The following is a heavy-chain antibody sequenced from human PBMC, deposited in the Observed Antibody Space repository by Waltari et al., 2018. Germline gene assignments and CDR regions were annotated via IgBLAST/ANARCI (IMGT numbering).Heavy chain of an antibody. CDR1: GGTFSSYA. Sequence: QVQLVQSGAEVKKPGSSVKVSCKASGGTFSSYAISWVRQAPGQGLEWMGRIIPIVGTANYAQMFQGRVTSTADESTSAAYMERSSLRSEDTAVYYSAVGYSSGGYHDDWGQGTRVTVSS. CDR3: AVGYSSGGYHDD. V-gene: IGHV1-69*11. J-gene: IGHJ4*02. CDR2: IIPIVGTA. D-gene: IGHD6-19*01.